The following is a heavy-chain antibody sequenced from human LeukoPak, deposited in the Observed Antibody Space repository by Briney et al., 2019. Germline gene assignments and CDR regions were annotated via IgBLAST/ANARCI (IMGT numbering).Heavy chain of an antibody. Sequence: TGGSLRLSCAASGFTFSSYGMHWVRQAPGKGLEWVAVISYDGSNKYYADSVKGRFTISRDNSKNTLYLQMNSLRAEDTAVYYCAKGGYGSGSYYNGRYFDYWGQGTLVTVSS. D-gene: IGHD3-10*01. CDR2: ISYDGSNK. CDR3: AKGGYGSGSYYNGRYFDY. V-gene: IGHV3-30*18. CDR1: GFTFSSYG. J-gene: IGHJ4*02.